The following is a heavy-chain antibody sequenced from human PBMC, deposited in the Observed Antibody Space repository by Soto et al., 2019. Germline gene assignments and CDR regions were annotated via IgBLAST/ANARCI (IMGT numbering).Heavy chain of an antibody. J-gene: IGHJ6*02. CDR1: GFTFSSYS. D-gene: IGHD3-22*01. CDR3: ARDEDYYDSHGMDV. CDR2: ISSSSSYI. V-gene: IGHV3-21*01. Sequence: GGSLRLSCAASGFTFSSYSMNWVRQAPGKGLEWVSSISSSSSYIYYADSVKGRFTISRDNAKNSLYLQMNSLRAEDTAVYYCARDEDYYDSHGMDVWGQGTTVTVSS.